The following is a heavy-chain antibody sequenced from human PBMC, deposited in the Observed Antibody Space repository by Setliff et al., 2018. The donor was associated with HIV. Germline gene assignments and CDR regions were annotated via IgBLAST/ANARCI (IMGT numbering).Heavy chain of an antibody. D-gene: IGHD3-3*01. CDR1: GYTFTSYY. CDR2: MNPSGGRT. Sequence: GASVKVSCKASGYTFTSYYIHWVRQAPGQGLEWMGVMNPSGGRTTYAQKFQGRLTMTRDMSTSTVYMELNSLRSEDTAMYYCARAPSGVVIGPDYWGQGTLVTVSS. V-gene: IGHV1-46*01. CDR3: ARAPSGVVIGPDY. J-gene: IGHJ4*02.